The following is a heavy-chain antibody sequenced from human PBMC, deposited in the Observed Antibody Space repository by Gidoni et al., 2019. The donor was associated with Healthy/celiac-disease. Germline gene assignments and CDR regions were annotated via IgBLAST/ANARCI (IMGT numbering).Heavy chain of an antibody. CDR3: ARGGSRKASFPGAFDI. CDR2: ISSSSSTR. CDR1: GFTFSSYS. Sequence: EVQLVESGGGLVQPGGSLRLSCAASGFTFSSYSMNWVRQAPGKGLEWVSYISSSSSTRYYADSVKGRFTISRDNAKNSLYLQMNSLRDEDTAVYYCARGGSRKASFPGAFDIWGQGTMVTVSS. J-gene: IGHJ3*02. D-gene: IGHD2-15*01. V-gene: IGHV3-48*02.